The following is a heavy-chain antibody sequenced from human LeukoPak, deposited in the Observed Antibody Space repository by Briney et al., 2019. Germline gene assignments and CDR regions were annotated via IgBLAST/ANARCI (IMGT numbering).Heavy chain of an antibody. Sequence: GESLRLSCAASGFTFSAYWLTWVRQAPGKGLAWVANIIEGGDVKYYADSVKGRFTISRDNTKNSLYLQMNSLRAEDTAVYYCARAKRNGFDIWGQGTMVTVSS. CDR3: ARAKRNGFDI. CDR1: GFTFSAYW. V-gene: IGHV3-7*04. J-gene: IGHJ3*02. CDR2: IIEGGDVK.